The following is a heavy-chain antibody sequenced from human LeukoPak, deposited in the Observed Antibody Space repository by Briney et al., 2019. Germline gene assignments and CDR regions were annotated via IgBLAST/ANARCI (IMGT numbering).Heavy chain of an antibody. CDR1: GYSISSGYY. Sequence: SETLSLTCAVSGYSISSGYYWGWLRQPPGKGLGWIGSIYHSGSTYYNPSLKGRVTISVDTSTNQFSLKLSSVTAADTAVYYCARQAIAARPSWFDPWGQGTLVTVSS. D-gene: IGHD6-6*01. V-gene: IGHV4-38-2*01. CDR2: IYHSGST. J-gene: IGHJ5*02. CDR3: ARQAIAARPSWFDP.